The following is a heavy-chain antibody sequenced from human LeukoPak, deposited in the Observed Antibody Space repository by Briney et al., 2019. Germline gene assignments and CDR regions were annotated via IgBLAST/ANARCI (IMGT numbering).Heavy chain of an antibody. CDR3: ARVSNYDSSCACRWYLRAVAI. CDR1: GGSVSSSSYY. J-gene: IGHJ3*02. V-gene: IGHV4-39*07. CDR2: IDYSGST. D-gene: IGHD3-22*01. Sequence: TSESMSPDCTVAGGSVSSSSYYWGWIRQPPGKGLEWIGSIDYSGSTYYNPSLKSRVTISVDTSKNQFSLKLSSVTAADTAVYHCARVSNYDSSCACRWYLRAVAIWGQETKVIVSS.